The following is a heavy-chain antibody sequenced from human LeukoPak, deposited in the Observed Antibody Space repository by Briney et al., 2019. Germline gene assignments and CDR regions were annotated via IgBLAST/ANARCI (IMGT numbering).Heavy chain of an antibody. J-gene: IGHJ4*02. D-gene: IGHD2-8*01. V-gene: IGHV3-30*14. CDR3: ARDSIYCTNGVCSRVDY. CDR1: GFTFSSYA. CDR2: ISYDGSNK. Sequence: GGSLRLSCAASGFTFSSYAMHWVRQAPGKGLEWVAVISYDGSNKYYADSVKGRFTISRDNSKNTLYLQMNSLRAEDTAVYYCARDSIYCTNGVCSRVDYWGQGTLVTVSS.